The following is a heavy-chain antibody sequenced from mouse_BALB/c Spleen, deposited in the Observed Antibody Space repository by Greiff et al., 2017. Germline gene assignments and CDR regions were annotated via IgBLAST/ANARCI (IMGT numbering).Heavy chain of an antibody. V-gene: IGHV1S135*01. CDR2: IDPYNGGT. CDR1: GYAFTSYN. D-gene: IGHD1-1*01. Sequence: VQLKESGPELVKPGASVKVSCKASGYAFTSYNMYWVKQSHGKSLEWIGYIDPYNGGTSYNQKFKGKATLTVDKSSSTAYMHLNSLTSEDSAVYYCARCYYGRDYAMDYWGQGTSVTVSS. J-gene: IGHJ4*01. CDR3: ARCYYGRDYAMDY.